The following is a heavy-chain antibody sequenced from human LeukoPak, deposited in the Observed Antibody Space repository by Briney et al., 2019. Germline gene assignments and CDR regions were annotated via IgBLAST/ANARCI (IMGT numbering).Heavy chain of an antibody. CDR1: GFTFNNYG. D-gene: IGHD3-3*01. Sequence: PGGSLRLSCAASGFTFNNYGTHWVRQAPGKGLEYVSAISSNGGSTYYANSVKGRFTISRDNSKNTLYLQMGSLRAEDMAVYYCARSTIFGGLSDVWGKGTTVTVSS. CDR2: ISSNGGST. J-gene: IGHJ6*04. CDR3: ARSTIFGGLSDV. V-gene: IGHV3-64*01.